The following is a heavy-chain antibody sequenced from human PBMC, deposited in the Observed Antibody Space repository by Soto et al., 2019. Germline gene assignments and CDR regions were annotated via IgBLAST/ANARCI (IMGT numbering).Heavy chain of an antibody. J-gene: IGHJ2*01. Sequence: GASVKVSCKASGYTFTSYYMHWVRQAPGQGLEWMGIINPSGGSTSYAQKFQGRVTMTRDTSTSTAYMELRSLRSDDTAVYYCARGGIAVAGTVWYFDLWGRGTLVTVS. CDR3: ARGGIAVAGTVWYFDL. CDR2: INPSGGST. V-gene: IGHV1-46*01. CDR1: GYTFTSYY. D-gene: IGHD6-19*01.